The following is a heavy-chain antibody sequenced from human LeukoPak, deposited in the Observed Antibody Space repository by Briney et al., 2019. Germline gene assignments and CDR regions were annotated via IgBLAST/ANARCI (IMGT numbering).Heavy chain of an antibody. V-gene: IGHV3-48*01. D-gene: IGHD1-26*01. CDR3: ARDACLVGACGYAFDI. CDR2: ISSSSSTL. Sequence: PGGSLRLSCAASGFTFSSYSMNWVRQAPGKGREWVSYISSSSSTLYYADSVKGRFTISRDNAKNSLYLQMNSLRAEDTAVYYCARDACLVGACGYAFDIWGQGTMVTVSS. CDR1: GFTFSSYS. J-gene: IGHJ3*02.